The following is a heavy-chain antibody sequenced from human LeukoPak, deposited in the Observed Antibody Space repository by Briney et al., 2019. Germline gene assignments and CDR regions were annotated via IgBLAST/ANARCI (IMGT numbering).Heavy chain of an antibody. V-gene: IGHV3-7*01. CDR3: ARHVGISF. D-gene: IGHD7-27*01. J-gene: IGHJ4*02. Sequence: PGGSLRLSCTASGFTFSGAWMTWVRQAPGEGLEWGADIREDGTEKNYVDSVKGRFTISIDNAKNSLFLQMSNLRDDDTAIYYCARHVGISFWGQGTLVPVSS. CDR2: IREDGTEK. CDR1: GFTFSGAW.